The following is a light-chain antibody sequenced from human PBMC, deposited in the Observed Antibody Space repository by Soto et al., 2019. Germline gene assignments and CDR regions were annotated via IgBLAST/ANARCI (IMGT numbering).Light chain of an antibody. Sequence: DIQMTQSPSTLSASVGDRVTITCRASQTINNYLTWYQLKPGKAPKFLIYRVSNLEGGVPSRFSGAGSGTEFSLTISSLHPDDFATYYCHQYKSYPWTFGQGTKVEIK. J-gene: IGKJ1*01. CDR2: RVS. CDR3: HQYKSYPWT. CDR1: QTINNY. V-gene: IGKV1-5*03.